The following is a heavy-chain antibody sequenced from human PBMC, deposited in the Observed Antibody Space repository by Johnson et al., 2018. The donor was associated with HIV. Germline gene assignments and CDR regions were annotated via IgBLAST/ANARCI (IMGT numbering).Heavy chain of an antibody. CDR1: GFTVDDYA. D-gene: IGHD6-13*01. Sequence: VQLVESGGGLIQPGGSLGLSCAVSGFTVDDYAMSWVRQAPGKGLEWVSAISGSGGSTYYADSVKGRFTISRDNSKNTLYLQMSSLRAEDTAIYYCAKGRCSSSWYLAGAFDIGGQGTMVTVSS. CDR2: ISGSGGST. V-gene: IGHV3-23*04. J-gene: IGHJ3*02. CDR3: AKGRCSSSWYLAGAFDI.